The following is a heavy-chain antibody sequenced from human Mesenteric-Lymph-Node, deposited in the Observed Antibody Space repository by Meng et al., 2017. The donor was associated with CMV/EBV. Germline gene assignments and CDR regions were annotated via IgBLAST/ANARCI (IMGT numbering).Heavy chain of an antibody. J-gene: IGHJ4*02. CDR1: GGSFSGYY. CDR3: ARGSSYDILTGYFDY. Sequence: QVQLHQWGAGLLKPSEPLSVTCAVYGGSFSGYYWNWIRQSSEKGLEWIGEINHSGSTTYNPSFTSRIIISVDTSTNQISLNMSSVTAADTAVYYCARGSSYDILTGYFDYWGQGALVTVSS. V-gene: IGHV4-34*01. D-gene: IGHD3-9*01. CDR2: INHSGST.